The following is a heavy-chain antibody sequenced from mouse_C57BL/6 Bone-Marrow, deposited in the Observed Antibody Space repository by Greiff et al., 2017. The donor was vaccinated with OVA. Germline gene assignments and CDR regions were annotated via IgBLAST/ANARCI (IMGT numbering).Heavy chain of an antibody. Sequence: QVQLQQPGAELVKPGASVKLSCKASGYTFTRYWMHWVKQRPGQGLEWIGMIHPNSGSTNYNEKFKSKATLTVDKSSSTAYMQLSSLTSEDSAVYYCAETAQATLDYWGQGTTLTVSS. D-gene: IGHD3-2*02. CDR3: AETAQATLDY. J-gene: IGHJ2*01. CDR2: IHPNSGST. V-gene: IGHV1-64*01. CDR1: GYTFTRYW.